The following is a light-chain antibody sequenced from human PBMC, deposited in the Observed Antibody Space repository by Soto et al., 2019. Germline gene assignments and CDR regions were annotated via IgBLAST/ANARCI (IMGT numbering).Light chain of an antibody. J-gene: IGKJ3*01. V-gene: IGKV1-27*01. CDR1: QGIANY. CDR3: QNYNWPPFT. Sequence: DIQMTQSPSSLAASVGDSVTISCRASQGIANYLAWYQHKPGKAPTLLIYAASTLQSGVSSRFTGGGSGTDFSLTISSLQPEDVATYFCQNYNWPPFTFGPGTKVDIK. CDR2: AAS.